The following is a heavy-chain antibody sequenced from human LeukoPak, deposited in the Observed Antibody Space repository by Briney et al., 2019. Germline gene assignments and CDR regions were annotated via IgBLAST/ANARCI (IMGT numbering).Heavy chain of an antibody. CDR2: MNPNSGNT. Sequence: ASVKVSCKASGYTFTTYDINWARQATGQGLEWMAWMNPNSGNTDYAQKFQGRVTMTRNTSISTAYMELSSLRSEDTAVYYCARVAGNCGGDCYRLVYWGQGTLVTVSS. V-gene: IGHV1-8*01. J-gene: IGHJ4*02. CDR3: ARVAGNCGGDCYRLVY. D-gene: IGHD2-21*01. CDR1: GYTFTTYD.